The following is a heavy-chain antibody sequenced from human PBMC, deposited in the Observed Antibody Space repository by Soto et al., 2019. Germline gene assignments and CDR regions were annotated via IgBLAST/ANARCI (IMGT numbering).Heavy chain of an antibody. Sequence: QVQLVQSGSEVKMPGSSVKVSCKTSGGTFSRHAINWVRQAPGQGLEWMGGIIPMFGTTNYAQKFKGRVTISADESTSTDYMELCSLRSEDAAGYYCARDALHGSRWYFWFDPWGKGTMVTVSS. V-gene: IGHV1-69*01. D-gene: IGHD6-13*01. CDR1: GGTFSRHA. CDR3: ARDALHGSRWYFWFDP. CDR2: IIPMFGTT. J-gene: IGHJ5*02.